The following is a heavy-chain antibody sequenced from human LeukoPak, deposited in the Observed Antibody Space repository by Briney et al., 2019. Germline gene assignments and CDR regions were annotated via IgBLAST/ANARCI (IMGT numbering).Heavy chain of an antibody. CDR2: INGGNGNT. CDR3: ARDLPLSSGRYFYGMDV. V-gene: IGHV1-3*01. J-gene: IGHJ6*02. D-gene: IGHD6-19*01. Sequence: ASVMVSCTASGYTFTSYAVHWVRQAAGHRPDWRGWINGGNGNTIYSQKFQGRVTITRDTSASTAYMELSSLRFEDTAVYYCARDLPLSSGRYFYGMDVWGQGTTVTVSS. CDR1: GYTFTSYA.